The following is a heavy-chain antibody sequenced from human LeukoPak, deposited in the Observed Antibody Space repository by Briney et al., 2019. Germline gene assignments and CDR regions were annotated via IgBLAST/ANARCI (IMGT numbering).Heavy chain of an antibody. V-gene: IGHV3-9*03. CDR1: GFTFDDYA. J-gene: IGHJ3*02. D-gene: IGHD3-22*01. CDR2: ISWNSGSI. CDR3: AKGALLGYYDSSGAFDI. Sequence: GRSLRLSCAASGFTFDDYAMHWVRQAPGKGLEWGSGISWNSGSIGYADSVKGRFTISRDNAKNSLYLQMNSLRAEDMALYYCAKGALLGYYDSSGAFDIWGQGTMVTVSS.